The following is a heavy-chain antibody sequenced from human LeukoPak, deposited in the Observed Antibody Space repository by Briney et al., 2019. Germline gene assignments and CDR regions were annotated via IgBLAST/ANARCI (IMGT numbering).Heavy chain of an antibody. D-gene: IGHD4-17*01. CDR1: GGTFISYA. CDR2: IIPIFGTA. CDR3: ARGDGDLYYFDY. V-gene: IGHV1-69*06. J-gene: IGHJ4*02. Sequence: SVKVSCKASGGTFISYAISWVRQAPGQGLEWMGGIIPIFGTANYAQKFQGRVTITADKSTSTAYMELSSLRSEDTAVYYCARGDGDLYYFDYWGQGTLVTVSS.